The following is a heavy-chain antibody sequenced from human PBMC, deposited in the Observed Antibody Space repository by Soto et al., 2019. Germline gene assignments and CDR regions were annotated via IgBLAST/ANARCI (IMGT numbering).Heavy chain of an antibody. CDR1: GYTFTSYG. CDR2: INADNGDT. CDR3: VRRNVSATGIDWFDP. V-gene: IGHV1-3*01. Sequence: QVQLVQSGTEVKKPGASVKVSCKASGYTFTSYGIHWVRQAPGQRLEWMGWINADNGDTKYSPKFQGRVTITRDTSASTSYMELSSLRSEDTAVYYCVRRNVSATGIDWFDPWGQGTLVTVSS. D-gene: IGHD6-13*01. J-gene: IGHJ5*02.